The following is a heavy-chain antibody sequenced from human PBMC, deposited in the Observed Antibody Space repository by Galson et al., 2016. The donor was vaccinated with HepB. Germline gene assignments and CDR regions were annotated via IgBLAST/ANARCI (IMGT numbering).Heavy chain of an antibody. D-gene: IGHD1-26*01. J-gene: IGHJ6*04. CDR1: GFTFSNYG. CDR2: ISRSGDST. Sequence: SLRLSCAASGFTFSNYGLTWGRQAPGKGLEVVSSISRSGDSTDYADSVKGRFTISRDNSKNTLSLQMNSLTADDTAIYYCVQGSTAPAVWGKGTTVTVSS. V-gene: IGHV3-23*01. CDR3: VQGSTAPAV.